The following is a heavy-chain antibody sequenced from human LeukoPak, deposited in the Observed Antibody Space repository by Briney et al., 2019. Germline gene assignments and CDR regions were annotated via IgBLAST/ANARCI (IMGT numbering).Heavy chain of an antibody. CDR3: ARSVAAAFDY. D-gene: IGHD6-13*01. CDR2: IYYSGST. J-gene: IGHJ4*02. V-gene: IGHV4-59*01. Sequence: PSETLSLTCTVSGGSISSYYWSWIRQPPGKGLEWIGYIYYSGSTNYNPSLKSRVTISVDTSKNQFSLRLSSVTAADTAVYYCARSVAAAFDYWGQGTLVTVSS. CDR1: GGSISSYY.